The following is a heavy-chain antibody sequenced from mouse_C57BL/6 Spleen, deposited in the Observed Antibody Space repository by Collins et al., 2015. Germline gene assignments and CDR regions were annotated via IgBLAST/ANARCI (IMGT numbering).Heavy chain of an antibody. Sequence: EVKLVESGGGLVQPGGSLSLSCAASGFTFTDYYMSWVRQPPGKALEWLGFIRNKANGYTTEYSASVKGRFTISRDNSQSILYLQMNALRAEDSATYYCARYLSSYVRYFDYWGQGTTLTVSS. V-gene: IGHV7-3*01. CDR3: ARYLSSYVRYFDY. D-gene: IGHD1-1*01. CDR1: GFTFTDYY. J-gene: IGHJ2*01. CDR2: IRNKANGYTT.